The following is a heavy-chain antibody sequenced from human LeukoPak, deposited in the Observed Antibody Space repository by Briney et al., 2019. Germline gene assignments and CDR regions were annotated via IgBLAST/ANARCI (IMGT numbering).Heavy chain of an antibody. V-gene: IGHV4-59*12. CDR1: GGSITGYH. J-gene: IGHJ3*02. CDR3: ARRNDFHI. CDR2: IYSNEAT. Sequence: PSETLSLTCTVSGGSITGYHWSWIRRPPGKGLERIGYIYSNEATEYKPSLKNRVTISADTSKNQFSLKLTSVTAADTAIYYCARRNDFHIWSQGTMVTVSS.